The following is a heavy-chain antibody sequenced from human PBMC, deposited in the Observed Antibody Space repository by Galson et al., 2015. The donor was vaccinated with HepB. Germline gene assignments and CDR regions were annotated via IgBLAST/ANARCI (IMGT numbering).Heavy chain of an antibody. CDR2: IIPIFGTA. J-gene: IGHJ4*02. V-gene: IGHV1-69*13. D-gene: IGHD3-22*01. CDR3: ARAYDSSGSQYYFDY. Sequence: SVKVSCKASGGTFSSYAISWVRQAPGQGLEWMGGIIPIFGTANYAQKFQGRVTITADESTSTAYMELSSLRSEDTAVYYCARAYDSSGSQYYFDYWGQGTLVTVSS. CDR1: GGTFSSYA.